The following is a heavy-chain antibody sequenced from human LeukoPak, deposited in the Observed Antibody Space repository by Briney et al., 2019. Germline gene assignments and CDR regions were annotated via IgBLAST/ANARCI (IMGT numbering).Heavy chain of an antibody. D-gene: IGHD2-21*02. CDR3: ARDRLSGYQYMDI. V-gene: IGHV1-2*02. CDR1: GYTFTGYY. Sequence: ASLTVSCKASGYTFTGYYLHWLRQAPGQGLEWMGWINPTSGGTKYAQKFQGRVTMTRDPSISTAYMELSRLKSDDTAVYYCARDRLSGYQYMDIWGKGTTVAISS. CDR2: INPTSGGT. J-gene: IGHJ6*03.